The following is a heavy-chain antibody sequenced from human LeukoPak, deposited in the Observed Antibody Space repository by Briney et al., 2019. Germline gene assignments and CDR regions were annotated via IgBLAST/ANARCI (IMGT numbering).Heavy chain of an antibody. D-gene: IGHD2-2*01. J-gene: IGHJ2*01. V-gene: IGHV4-61*01. CDR2: IYYSGST. CDR1: DDSVSSRSYF. Sequence: SETLSLTCTVSDDSVSSRSYFWTWIRQPPGKGLEWIGYIYYSGSTGYNPSLKSRVTISEDTSKNQFSLKLSSVTAADTAVYYCTRARFAYCASTSCYAHWYFDLWGRGTLVTVSS. CDR3: TRARFAYCASTSCYAHWYFDL.